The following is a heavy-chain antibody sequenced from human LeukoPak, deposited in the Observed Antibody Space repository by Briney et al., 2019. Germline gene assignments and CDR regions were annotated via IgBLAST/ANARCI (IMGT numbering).Heavy chain of an antibody. CDR2: IYYSGST. J-gene: IGHJ4*02. V-gene: IGHV4-39*01. CDR1: GGSISSSGYY. CDR3: ARARGGVDGYFDY. D-gene: IGHD3-3*01. Sequence: PSETLSLTCIVSGGSISSSGYYWGWIRQPPGKGLEWIGSIYYSGSTYYNPSLKSRVTISVDTSKNQFSLNLSSVTAADTAVYYCARARGGVDGYFDYWGQGTLVTVSS.